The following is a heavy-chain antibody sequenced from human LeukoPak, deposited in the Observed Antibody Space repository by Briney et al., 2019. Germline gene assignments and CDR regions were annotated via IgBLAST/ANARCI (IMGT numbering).Heavy chain of an antibody. Sequence: PGGSLRLSCAASGFTFNNAWMSWVRQAPGKGLEWVGRVQSKTDGGTTDYAAPVKGRFTISKDDSKNTLYPQMTSLKTKDTAVYYCTTAHGYCSGGSCRQTYYFDYWGQGTLVTVSS. J-gene: IGHJ4*02. V-gene: IGHV3-15*01. CDR1: GFTFNNAW. D-gene: IGHD2-15*01. CDR3: TTAHGYCSGGSCRQTYYFDY. CDR2: VQSKTDGGTT.